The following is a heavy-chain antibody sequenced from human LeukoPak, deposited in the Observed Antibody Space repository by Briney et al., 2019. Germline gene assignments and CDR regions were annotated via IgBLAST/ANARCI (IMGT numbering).Heavy chain of an antibody. CDR2: IYYSGST. CDR3: ARHIITMVRGVKENWFDP. Sequence: SETLSLTCTVSGGSISSYYWSWIRQPPGKGLEWIGYIYYSGSTNYNPSLKSRVIISVDTSKNQFSLKLSSVTAADTAVYYCARHIITMVRGVKENWFDPWGQGTLVTVSS. CDR1: GGSISSYY. D-gene: IGHD3-10*01. J-gene: IGHJ5*02. V-gene: IGHV4-59*01.